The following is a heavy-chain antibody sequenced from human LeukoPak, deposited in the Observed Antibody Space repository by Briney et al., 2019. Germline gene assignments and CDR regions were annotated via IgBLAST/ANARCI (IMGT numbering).Heavy chain of an antibody. Sequence: GASVKVSCKASGGTFSSYAISWVRQAPGQGLEWMGGIIPIFGTANYAQKFQGRVTITADESTSTAYMELSSLRSEDTAVYYCALVRTDYDFWSGHGYMDVWGKGTTVTVSS. CDR1: GGTFSSYA. V-gene: IGHV1-69*13. CDR2: IIPIFGTA. CDR3: ALVRTDYDFWSGHGYMDV. J-gene: IGHJ6*03. D-gene: IGHD3-3*01.